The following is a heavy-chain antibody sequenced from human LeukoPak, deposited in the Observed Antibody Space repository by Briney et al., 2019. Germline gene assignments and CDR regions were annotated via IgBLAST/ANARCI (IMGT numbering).Heavy chain of an antibody. Sequence: GGSLRLSCAASGFTFSSYGMHWVRQAPGKGLEWVAVIWYDGSNKYYADSVKGRFTISRDNSKNTLYLQMNSLRAEDTAVYYCARGAPYYDILTGYYEGDAFDIWGQGTMVTVSS. D-gene: IGHD3-9*01. V-gene: IGHV3-33*01. J-gene: IGHJ3*02. CDR2: IWYDGSNK. CDR1: GFTFSSYG. CDR3: ARGAPYYDILTGYYEGDAFDI.